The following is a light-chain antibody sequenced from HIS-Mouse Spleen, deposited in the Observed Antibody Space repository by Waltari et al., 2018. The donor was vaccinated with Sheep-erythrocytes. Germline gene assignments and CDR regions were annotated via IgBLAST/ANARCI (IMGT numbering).Light chain of an antibody. Sequence: QSALTQPPSASGSPGQSVTISCTGPSSDVCGYNYVTWYQQHPGKAPELMIYEVSKRPSGVPDRFSGSKSGNTASLTISGLQAEDEADYYCSSYTSSSTWVFGGGTKLTVL. CDR2: EVS. V-gene: IGLV2-8*01. CDR1: SSDVCGYNY. CDR3: SSYTSSSTWV. J-gene: IGLJ3*02.